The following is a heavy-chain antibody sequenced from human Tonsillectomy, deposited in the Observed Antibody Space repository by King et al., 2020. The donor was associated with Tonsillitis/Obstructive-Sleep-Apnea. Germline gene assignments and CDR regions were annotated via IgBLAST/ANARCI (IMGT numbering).Heavy chain of an antibody. D-gene: IGHD3-10*01. CDR2: IYHSGHT. J-gene: IGHJ4*02. CDR1: GGSISSGDW. CDR3: ASRGERSASYSFAF. V-gene: IGHV4-4*02. Sequence: VQLQESGSGLVKPSGTLSLTCAISGGSISSGDWWSWVRQPPGKGLEWIGEIYHSGHTNYNPSLKSRVTISVDKSKNKFSLKLSSVTAADTAVYYDASRGERSASYSFAFSAQGRLVTVSS.